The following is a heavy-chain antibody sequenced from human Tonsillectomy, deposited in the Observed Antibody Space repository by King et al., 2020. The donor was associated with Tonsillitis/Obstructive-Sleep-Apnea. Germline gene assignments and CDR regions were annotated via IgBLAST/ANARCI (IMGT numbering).Heavy chain of an antibody. J-gene: IGHJ6*03. D-gene: IGHD3-16*01. CDR3: AHRATWGRSIYYYYYYMDV. CDR1: GFSLSTSGVG. V-gene: IGHV2-5*02. Sequence: ITLKESGPTLVKPTQTLTLTCTFSGFSLSTSGVGVGWIRQPPEKALEWLALIYWDDDKRYSPSLKSRLTITKDTSKNQVVLTNTNMDLVDTATYYCAHRATWGRSIYYYYYYMDVWGKGTTVTVSS. CDR2: IYWDDDK.